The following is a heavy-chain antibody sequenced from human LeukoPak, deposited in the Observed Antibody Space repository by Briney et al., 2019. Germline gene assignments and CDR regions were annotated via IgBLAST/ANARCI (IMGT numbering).Heavy chain of an antibody. Sequence: PGGSLRLSCAASGFTFRNYNMNWVRQAPGTALEWVSSISSSSSYIYYADSVKGRFTISRDNAKNSLYLQMNSLRAEDTAVYYCARGKITYDILTGYYTWFDPWGQGTLVTVSS. V-gene: IGHV3-21*01. CDR2: ISSSSSYI. CDR3: ARGKITYDILTGYYTWFDP. J-gene: IGHJ5*02. D-gene: IGHD3-9*01. CDR1: GFTFRNYN.